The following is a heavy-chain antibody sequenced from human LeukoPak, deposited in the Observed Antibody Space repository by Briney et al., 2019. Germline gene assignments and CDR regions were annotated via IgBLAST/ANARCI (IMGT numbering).Heavy chain of an antibody. V-gene: IGHV5-51*01. D-gene: IGHD2-2*01. Sequence: GESLKISCKGSGYSFTSYWIGWVRQMPGKGLEWMGIIYPGDSDTRYSPSFQGQVTISADKSISTAYLQWSSLKASDTAMYYCARVPLVVPAATNDAFDIWGQGTMVTVSS. CDR3: ARVPLVVPAATNDAFDI. CDR1: GYSFTSYW. J-gene: IGHJ3*02. CDR2: IYPGDSDT.